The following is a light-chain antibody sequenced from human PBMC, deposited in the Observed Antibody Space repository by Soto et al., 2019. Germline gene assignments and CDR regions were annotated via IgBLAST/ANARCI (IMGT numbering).Light chain of an antibody. CDR1: SSDIGRYNL. Sequence: QSALTQPASVSGSPGQSITISCTGTSSDIGRYNLVSWYQQHPGKPPKLMIYEATKRPSGVSNRVSGSKSGNTASLTISGLQSEDEADYYCALYASTNTFTFGGGTKPTAL. CDR3: ALYASTNTFT. CDR2: EAT. J-gene: IGLJ3*02. V-gene: IGLV2-23*02.